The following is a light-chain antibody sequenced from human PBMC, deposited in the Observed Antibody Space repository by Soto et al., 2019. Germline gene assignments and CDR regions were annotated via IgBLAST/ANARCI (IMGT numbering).Light chain of an antibody. Sequence: QSVLTQPASVSGSPGQSITISCTGTSSDVGGYNHVSWYQQHPGKAPKVMIYEVTYRPAGVSSRSSGSKSGNTASLTISGLQAEDEADYYCSSYTASSTYVFGGGTKLTVL. CDR3: SSYTASSTYV. J-gene: IGLJ1*01. V-gene: IGLV2-14*01. CDR1: SSDVGGYNH. CDR2: EVT.